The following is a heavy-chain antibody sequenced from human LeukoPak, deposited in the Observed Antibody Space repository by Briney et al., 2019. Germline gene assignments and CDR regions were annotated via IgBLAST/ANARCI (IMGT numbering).Heavy chain of an antibody. CDR1: GFTFSSYG. CDR3: ARAGGYCSGGSCRNWFDP. J-gene: IGHJ5*02. CDR2: IWYDGSNK. V-gene: IGHV3-33*01. D-gene: IGHD2-15*01. Sequence: GRSLRLSCAASGFTFSSYGMHWVRQARDKGLEWVAVIWYDGSNKYYADSVKGRFTISRDNSKNTLYLQMNSLRAEDTAVYYCARAGGYCSGGSCRNWFDPWGQGTLVTVSS.